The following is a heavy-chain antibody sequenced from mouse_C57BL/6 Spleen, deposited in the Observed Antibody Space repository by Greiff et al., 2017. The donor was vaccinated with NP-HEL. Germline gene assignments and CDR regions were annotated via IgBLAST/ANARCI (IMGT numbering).Heavy chain of an antibody. CDR1: GFTFTDYY. CDR3: ARYLGRSYAMDY. V-gene: IGHV7-3*01. Sequence: EVMLVESGGGLVQPGGSLSLSCAASGFTFTDYYMSWVRQPPGKALEWLGFIRNKANGYTTEYSASVKGRFTISRDNSQSILYLQINALRAEDSATYYCARYLGRSYAMDYWGQGTSVTVSS. J-gene: IGHJ4*01. D-gene: IGHD4-1*01. CDR2: IRNKANGYTT.